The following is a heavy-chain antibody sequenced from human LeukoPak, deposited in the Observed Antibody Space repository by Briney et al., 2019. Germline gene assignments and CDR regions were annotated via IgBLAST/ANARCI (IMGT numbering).Heavy chain of an antibody. CDR1: GGSFSGYY. Sequence: SETLSLTCAVYGGSFSGYYWSWIRRPPGKGLEWSGEIYHSGSTNYNPSLKSRVTISVDTSKNQFSLKLSSVTAADTAVYYCARGARYYYDSSGYYYVQPDFDYWGQGTLVTVSS. CDR3: ARGARYYYDSSGYYYVQPDFDY. D-gene: IGHD3-22*01. V-gene: IGHV4-34*01. CDR2: IYHSGST. J-gene: IGHJ4*02.